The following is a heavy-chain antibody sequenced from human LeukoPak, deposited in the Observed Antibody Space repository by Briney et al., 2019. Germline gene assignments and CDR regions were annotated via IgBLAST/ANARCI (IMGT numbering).Heavy chain of an antibody. D-gene: IGHD6-13*01. Sequence: PGGSLRLSCAASGFTFSSYAMSWVRQAPGKGLEWVSAINGGGSTTSYADSVKGRFTISRDNSKNTLYLQMNSLGAEDTAVYYCARRVAVSSRIAAVWGQGTLVTVSS. CDR3: ARRVAVSSRIAAV. CDR2: INGGGSTT. CDR1: GFTFSSYA. J-gene: IGHJ4*02. V-gene: IGHV3-23*01.